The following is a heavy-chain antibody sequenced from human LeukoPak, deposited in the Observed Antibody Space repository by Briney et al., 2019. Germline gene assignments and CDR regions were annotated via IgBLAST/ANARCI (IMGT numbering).Heavy chain of an antibody. J-gene: IGHJ5*02. CDR3: ARFPGYCSGGSCYEPWFDP. D-gene: IGHD2-15*01. V-gene: IGHV4-34*01. CDR2: INHSGST. Sequence: PSETLSLTCTVSGGSISSYYWSWIRQPPGKGLEWIGEINHSGSTNYNPSLKSRVTISVDTSKNQFSLKLSSVTAADTAVYYCARFPGYCSGGSCYEPWFDPWGQGTLVTVSS. CDR1: GGSISSYY.